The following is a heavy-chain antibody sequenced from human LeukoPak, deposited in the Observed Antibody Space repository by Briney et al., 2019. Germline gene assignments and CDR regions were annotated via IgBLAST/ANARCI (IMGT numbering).Heavy chain of an antibody. D-gene: IGHD3/OR15-3a*01. Sequence: GGSLRLSCAASGFTFSRYGMHWVRQAPGKGLEWVAVIWHDGSYEYYADSVKGRFTISRDSSKNTLYLQMNSLRAEDTAVYYCATRYYQNYSDFFVYWGQGTLVTVSS. CDR2: IWHDGSYE. V-gene: IGHV3-33*01. CDR3: ATRYYQNYSDFFVY. CDR1: GFTFSRYG. J-gene: IGHJ4*02.